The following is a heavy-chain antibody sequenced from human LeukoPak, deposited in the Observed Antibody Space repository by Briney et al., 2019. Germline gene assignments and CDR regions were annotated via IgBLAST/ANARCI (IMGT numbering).Heavy chain of an antibody. D-gene: IGHD4-17*01. CDR1: GGSISSYY. Sequence: SETLSLTCTVSGGSISSYYWSWIRQPPGKGLEWIGYIYNSGSTNYNPSLKSRVTISVDTSKNQFSLKLSSVTAADTAVYYCARSDYVDAFDIWGQGTMVTVSS. V-gene: IGHV4-59*01. CDR2: IYNSGST. J-gene: IGHJ3*02. CDR3: ARSDYVDAFDI.